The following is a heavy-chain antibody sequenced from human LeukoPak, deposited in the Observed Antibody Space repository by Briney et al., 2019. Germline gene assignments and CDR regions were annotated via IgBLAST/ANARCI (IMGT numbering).Heavy chain of an antibody. CDR1: GGSNNSYY. J-gene: IGHJ5*02. V-gene: IGHV4-59*01. CDR3: ARERQRYYDSSGYQNWFDP. CDR2: IYYSGST. Sequence: SETLSLTCTVSGGSNNSYYWSWIRQPPGKGLEWIGYIYYSGSTNYNPSLKSRVTISVDTSKNQFSLKLSSVTAADTAVYYCARERQRYYDSSGYQNWFDPWGQGTLVTVSS. D-gene: IGHD3-22*01.